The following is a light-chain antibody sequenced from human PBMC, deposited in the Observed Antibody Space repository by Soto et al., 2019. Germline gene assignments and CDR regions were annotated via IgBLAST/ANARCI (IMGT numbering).Light chain of an antibody. Sequence: EIVMTQSPATLSVSPGERATLSCRASQSVSGNLAWYQQKPGQAPRLLIYGASTRATGIPARFSGSGYGTEFTLTISSLQSEYFAVYYCQQYNNWPPWTFGQGTKVEIK. CDR2: GAS. J-gene: IGKJ1*01. V-gene: IGKV3-15*01. CDR3: QQYNNWPPWT. CDR1: QSVSGN.